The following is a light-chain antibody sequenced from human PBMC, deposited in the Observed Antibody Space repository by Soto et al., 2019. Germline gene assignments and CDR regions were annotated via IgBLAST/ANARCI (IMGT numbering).Light chain of an antibody. Sequence: EIVLTQSPGTLSLSPGARATLSCMASQSVSSSYLVWYQQKPGQAPRLLIYGASSRATGIPDRFSGSGSGTDFTLTITRLEPEDFAVYYCQQYGGSPITFGQGTRLEIK. CDR3: QQYGGSPIT. CDR2: GAS. CDR1: QSVSSSY. V-gene: IGKV3-20*01. J-gene: IGKJ5*01.